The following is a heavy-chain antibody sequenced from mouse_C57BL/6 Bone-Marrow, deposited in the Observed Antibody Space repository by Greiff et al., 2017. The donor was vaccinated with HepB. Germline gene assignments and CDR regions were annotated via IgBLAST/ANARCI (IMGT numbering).Heavy chain of an antibody. J-gene: IGHJ2*01. Sequence: EVKLVESGGDLVKPGGSPKLSCAASGFTFSSYGMSWVRQTPDKRLEWVATISSGGSYTYYPDSVKGRFTISRDNAKNTLYLQMSSLKSEDTAMYYCARHDYSNYFDYWGQGTTLTVSS. CDR2: ISSGGSYT. D-gene: IGHD2-5*01. CDR3: ARHDYSNYFDY. CDR1: GFTFSSYG. V-gene: IGHV5-6*01.